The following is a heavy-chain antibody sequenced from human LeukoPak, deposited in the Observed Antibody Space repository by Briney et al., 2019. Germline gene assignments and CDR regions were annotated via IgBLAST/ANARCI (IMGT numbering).Heavy chain of an antibody. Sequence: SETLSLTCTVSGGSISSSSYYWGWIRQPPGKGLEWIGSIYYSGSTYYNPSLKSRVTITVDTSKNQFSLKLSSVAAADTAVYYCAWFGFSTVTTVGDDYWGQGILVTVSS. V-gene: IGHV4-39*01. D-gene: IGHD4-17*01. J-gene: IGHJ4*02. CDR2: IYYSGST. CDR3: AWFGFSTVTTVGDDY. CDR1: GGSISSSSYY.